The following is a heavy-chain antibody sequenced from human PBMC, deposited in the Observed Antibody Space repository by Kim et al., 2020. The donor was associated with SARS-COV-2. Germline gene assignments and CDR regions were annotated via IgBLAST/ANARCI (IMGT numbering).Heavy chain of an antibody. CDR3: AKASMAVAGTHFFDP. D-gene: IGHD2-15*01. CDR2: VLYDGSKQ. Sequence: GGSLRLSCSASGSTFRNYGMHWVRQAPGKGLEWVGVVLYDGSKQYYADSVKGRFTISRDNSKNTLYLEISSLRADDTAVYYCAKASMAVAGTHFFDPWGQGTLVTVSS. J-gene: IGHJ5*02. V-gene: IGHV3-30*18. CDR1: GSTFRNYG.